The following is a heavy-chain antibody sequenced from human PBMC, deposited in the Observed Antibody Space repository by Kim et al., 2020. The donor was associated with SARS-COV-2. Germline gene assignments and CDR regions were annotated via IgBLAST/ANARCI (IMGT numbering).Heavy chain of an antibody. CDR2: INTNTGNP. Sequence: ASVKVSCKASAYTFTSYTMSWVRQAPGQGLEWMGWINTNTGNPTYAQDFTGRFVFSLDTSVSTAYLQISSLKAEDTAVYYCARKDRMNGEAAPDWYFDLWGHGTLVTVSS. V-gene: IGHV7-4-1*02. J-gene: IGHJ2*01. CDR3: ARKDRMNGEAAPDWYFDL. CDR1: AYTFTSYT. D-gene: IGHD6-25*01.